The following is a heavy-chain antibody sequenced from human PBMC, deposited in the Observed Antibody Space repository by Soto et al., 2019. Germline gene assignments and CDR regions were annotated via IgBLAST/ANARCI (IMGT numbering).Heavy chain of an antibody. D-gene: IGHD6-19*01. CDR1: GGSISSYY. J-gene: IGHJ5*02. Sequence: KPSETLSLTCTVSGGSISSYYWSWIRQPAGKGLEWIGRIYTSGGTNYNPSLKSRVTMSVDTSKNQFSLKLSSVTAADTAVYYCARDEYSSGFEWFDPWGQGTLVTVSS. V-gene: IGHV4-4*07. CDR3: ARDEYSSGFEWFDP. CDR2: IYTSGGT.